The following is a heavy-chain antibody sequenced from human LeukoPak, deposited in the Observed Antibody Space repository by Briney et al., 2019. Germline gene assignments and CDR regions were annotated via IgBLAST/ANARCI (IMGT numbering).Heavy chain of an antibody. J-gene: IGHJ6*03. CDR3: ARISRPADRTAGPYNMDV. CDR1: GGSISSGTYY. CDR2: ISYSGTT. V-gene: IGHV4-39*01. Sequence: SGTLSLTCAVSGGSISSGTYYWGWIRQPPGKGLECIGSISYSGTTYYNASLKSRVTLSVDTSKNLFSLNLRSVTAADTAVYYCARISRPADRTAGPYNMDVWGKGTTVTVSS.